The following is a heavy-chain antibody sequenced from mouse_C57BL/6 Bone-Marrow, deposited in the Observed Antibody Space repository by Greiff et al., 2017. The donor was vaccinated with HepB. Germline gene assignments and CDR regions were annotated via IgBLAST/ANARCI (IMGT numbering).Heavy chain of an antibody. CDR1: GYTFTSYW. J-gene: IGHJ4*01. CDR3: ASPGSYVYYAMDY. Sequence: VQLQQPGAELVKPGVSVKMSCKASGYTFTSYWITWVKQRPGQGLEWIGDIYPGSGSTNYNEKFKSKATLTVDTSSSTAYMQLSSLTSEDSAVYYCASPGSYVYYAMDYWGQGTSVTVSS. V-gene: IGHV1-55*01. D-gene: IGHD1-1*01. CDR2: IYPGSGST.